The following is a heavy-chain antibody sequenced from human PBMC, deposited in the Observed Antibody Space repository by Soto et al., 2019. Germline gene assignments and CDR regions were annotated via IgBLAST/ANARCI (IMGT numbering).Heavy chain of an antibody. CDR3: ARTTYGDSQPRWFDP. D-gene: IGHD4-17*01. J-gene: IGHJ5*02. CDR1: GGSISSGDYY. Sequence: SETLSLTCTVSGGSISSGDYYWSWIRQPPGKGLEWIGYIYYSGSTYYNPSLKSRVTISVDTSKNQFSLKLSSVTAADTAVYYCARTTYGDSQPRWFDPWGQGTLVTVS. V-gene: IGHV4-30-4*01. CDR2: IYYSGST.